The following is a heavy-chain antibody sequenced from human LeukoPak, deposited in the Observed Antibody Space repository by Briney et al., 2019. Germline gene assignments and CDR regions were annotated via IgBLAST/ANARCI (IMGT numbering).Heavy chain of an antibody. V-gene: IGHV4-39*01. CDR1: GDSISSSSYY. Sequence: PSETLSLTCTVSGDSISSSSYYWGWIRQPPGKGLEWIGSIYYSGRTYYNPSLKSRVTISVDTSKNQFSLNLSSVTAADTAVYYCARTLYGYGSGDAFDIWGQGTMVTVSS. CDR2: IYYSGRT. CDR3: ARTLYGYGSGDAFDI. J-gene: IGHJ3*02. D-gene: IGHD3-10*01.